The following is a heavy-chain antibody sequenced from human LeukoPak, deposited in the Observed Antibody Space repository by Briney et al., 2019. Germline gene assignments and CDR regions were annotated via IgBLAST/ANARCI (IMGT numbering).Heavy chain of an antibody. CDR3: ARRGTYYYGSGSYYTRYYYYYMDV. D-gene: IGHD3-10*01. CDR1: GGSISSSSYY. Sequence: SETLSLTCTVSGGSISSSSYYWGWIRQPPGKGLEWIGSIYYSGSTNYNPSLKSRVTISVDTSKNQFSLKLSSVTAADTAVYYCARRGTYYYGSGSYYTRYYYYYMDVWGKGTTVTISS. V-gene: IGHV4-39*07. J-gene: IGHJ6*03. CDR2: IYYSGST.